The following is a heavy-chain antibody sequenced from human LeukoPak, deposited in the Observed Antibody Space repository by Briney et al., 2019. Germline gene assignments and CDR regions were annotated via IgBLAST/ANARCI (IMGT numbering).Heavy chain of an antibody. CDR1: GFTFSSYE. CDR2: ISSSGSTI. J-gene: IGHJ4*02. CDR3: AREIQLWLAFDY. V-gene: IGHV3-48*03. D-gene: IGHD5-18*01. Sequence: TGGSLRLSCAASGFTFSSYEMNWVRQAPGKGLEWVSYISSSGSTIYYADSVKGRFTISRDNAKNSLYLQMNSLRAEDTAAYYCAREIQLWLAFDYWGQGTLVTVSS.